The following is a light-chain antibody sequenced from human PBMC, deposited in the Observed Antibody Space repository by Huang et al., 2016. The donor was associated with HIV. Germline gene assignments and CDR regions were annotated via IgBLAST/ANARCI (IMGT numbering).Light chain of an antibody. V-gene: IGKV3-15*01. J-gene: IGKJ1*01. CDR1: HSIGTN. CDR2: GAS. Sequence: EVVMTQSPATLSESAGGRATLSCRASHSIGTNLAWYQQRRGQSPRLLIYGASTRATGIPARFSGSGSGTEFPLTVSSLQSEDFAVYYCQQYNNWPRTFGQGTKVEIK. CDR3: QQYNNWPRT.